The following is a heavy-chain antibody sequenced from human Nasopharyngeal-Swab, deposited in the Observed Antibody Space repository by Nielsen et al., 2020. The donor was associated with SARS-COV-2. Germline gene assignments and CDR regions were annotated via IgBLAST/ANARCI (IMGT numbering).Heavy chain of an antibody. J-gene: IGHJ6*02. CDR3: ARDGYSSSPVYYYYYYGMDV. CDR2: ISAYNGNT. V-gene: IGHV1-18*01. Sequence: WVRQAPGQGLEWMGWISAYNGNTNYAQKLQGRVSMTTDTCTSTAYMELSSLRSDDTAVYYCARDGYSSSPVYYYYYYGMDVWGQGTTVTVSS. D-gene: IGHD6-6*01.